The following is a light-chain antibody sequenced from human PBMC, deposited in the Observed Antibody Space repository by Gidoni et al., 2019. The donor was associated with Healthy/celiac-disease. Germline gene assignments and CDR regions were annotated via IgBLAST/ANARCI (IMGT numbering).Light chain of an antibody. J-gene: IGKJ2*01. CDR3: QQSYSTPPT. CDR1: QSISSY. CDR2: AAS. V-gene: IGKV1-39*01. Sequence: DIQMTQSPSSLSASVGDRVTITCRASQSISSYLNGYQQKPGKAPKLLSYAASSVQSGVPSRFSGSGSGTDFTLTISSLQPEDFATYYCQQSYSTPPTFGQGTKLEIK.